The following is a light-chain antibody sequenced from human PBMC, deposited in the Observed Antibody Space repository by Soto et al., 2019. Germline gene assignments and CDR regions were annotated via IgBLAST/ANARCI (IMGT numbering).Light chain of an antibody. CDR3: QQHNNWPPLT. V-gene: IGKV3-15*01. J-gene: IGKJ4*01. CDR2: GAS. Sequence: EIVMTQSPATLSVSPGERATLSCRASQSVNSTLAWYQQKPGQAPRLVIYGASTRAAGIPARFSGSGSGTEFALTIRSLQSEDFAVYYCQQHNNWPPLTFGGGTKVEIK. CDR1: QSVNST.